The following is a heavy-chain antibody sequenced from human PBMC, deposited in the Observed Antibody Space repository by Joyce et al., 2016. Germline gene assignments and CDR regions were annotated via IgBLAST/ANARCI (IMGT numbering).Heavy chain of an antibody. CDR2: INSDDSRI. Sequence: EVQLLESGGGLVQPGGSLRLSCAASGIIFSNREMNWVRQAPGEGLEWVSSINSDDSRIHYADSVRGRFTISRDNARNSLYLEMNSLRVEDTAIYYCTTPSCANWGQGSLVTVSS. CDR3: TTPSCAN. V-gene: IGHV3-48*03. J-gene: IGHJ4*02. CDR1: GIIFSNRE. D-gene: IGHD2-2*01.